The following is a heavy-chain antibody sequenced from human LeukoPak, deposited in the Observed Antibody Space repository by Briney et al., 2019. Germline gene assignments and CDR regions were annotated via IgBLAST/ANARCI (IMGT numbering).Heavy chain of an antibody. CDR2: ISSSGSTI. J-gene: IGHJ4*02. CDR1: GFTFSSYE. V-gene: IGHV3-48*03. Sequence: GGSLRLSCAASGFTFSSYEMNWVRQAPGKGLEWVSYISSSGSTIYYADSVEGRFTISRDNSKNTLYLQMNSLRADDTAVYYCAKARRIEHSDFDYWGQGTLVTVSA. CDR3: AKARRIEHSDFDY. D-gene: IGHD1-14*01.